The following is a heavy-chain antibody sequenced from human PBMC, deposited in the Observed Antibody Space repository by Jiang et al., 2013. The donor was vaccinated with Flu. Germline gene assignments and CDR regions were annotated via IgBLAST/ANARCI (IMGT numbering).Heavy chain of an antibody. D-gene: IGHD2-15*01. CDR1: GYTFTSYG. CDR3: ARVRFCCSGGSCYSTYYYYYGMDV. J-gene: IGHJ6*02. CDR2: ISAYNGNT. V-gene: IGHV1-18*04. Sequence: LVQSGAEVKKPGASVKVSCKASGYTFTSYGISWVRQAPGQGLEWMGWISAYNGNTNYAQKLQGRVTMTTDTSTSTAYMELRSLRSDDTAVYYCARVRFCCSGGSCYSTYYYYYGMDVWGQGTTVTVSS.